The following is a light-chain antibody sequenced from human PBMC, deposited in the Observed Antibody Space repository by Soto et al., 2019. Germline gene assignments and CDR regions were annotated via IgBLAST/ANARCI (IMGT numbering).Light chain of an antibody. CDR1: QSVSSY. J-gene: IGKJ1*01. V-gene: IGKV3-11*01. CDR2: DSS. Sequence: EIVLTQSPAILSMSPGERATLSCRASQSVSSYFAWYQQKPGQATSLLIYDSSNRATGVPARFSGSGSGTDFTLTISRLEPEDFAVYYCRQRRSWPVTFGQGTKVEIK. CDR3: RQRRSWPVT.